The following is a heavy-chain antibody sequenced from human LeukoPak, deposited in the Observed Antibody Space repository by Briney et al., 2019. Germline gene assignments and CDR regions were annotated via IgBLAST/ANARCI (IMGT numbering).Heavy chain of an antibody. V-gene: IGHV4-30-4*08. CDR3: ARVANDYSNYYFDY. CDR1: GGSISSGDYY. D-gene: IGHD4-11*01. Sequence: PSQTLSLTCTVSGGSISSGDYYWSWIRQPPGKGLEWIGYIYYSGSTHYNPSLKSRVTISVDTSKNQFSLKLSSVTAADTAVYYCARVANDYSNYYFDYWGQGTLVTVSS. CDR2: IYYSGST. J-gene: IGHJ4*02.